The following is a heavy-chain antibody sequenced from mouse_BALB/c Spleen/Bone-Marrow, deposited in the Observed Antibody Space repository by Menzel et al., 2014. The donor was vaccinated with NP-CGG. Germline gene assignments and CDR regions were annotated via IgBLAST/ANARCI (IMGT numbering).Heavy chain of an antibody. J-gene: IGHJ2*01. Sequence: VQLQQSGAELVRPWASVKLSCKASGYTFTSYWINWVKQRPGQGLEWIGNIYPSDSYTNYNQKFKDKATLTVDKSSSTVYMQLSSPASADSSVYNCTGAGAAVPFDYWGEGATLAVSS. CDR3: TGAGAAVPFDY. D-gene: IGHD1-1*01. V-gene: IGHV1-69*02. CDR2: IYPSDSYT. CDR1: GYTFTSYW.